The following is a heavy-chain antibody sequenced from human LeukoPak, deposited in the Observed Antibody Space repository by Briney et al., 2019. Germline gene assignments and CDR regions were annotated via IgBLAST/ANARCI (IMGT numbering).Heavy chain of an antibody. D-gene: IGHD1-26*01. CDR2: IYPSDSDT. Sequence: GESLKISCKGSGYSFTNYWIGWVRQMPAKGLEWMGIIYPSDSDTRYSPSFQGQVTISADKSISTAYLQWNSLKASDTAMYYCARRSSGSHYSVDYWGQGTLVTVSS. J-gene: IGHJ4*02. CDR1: GYSFTNYW. V-gene: IGHV5-51*01. CDR3: ARRSSGSHYSVDY.